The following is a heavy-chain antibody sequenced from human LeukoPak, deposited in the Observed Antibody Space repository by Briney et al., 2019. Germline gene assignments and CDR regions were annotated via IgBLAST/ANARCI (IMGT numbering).Heavy chain of an antibody. CDR3: AKDAQRGFDYSNSLEY. D-gene: IGHD4-11*01. CDR1: GFTYSHYG. V-gene: IGHV3-33*06. Sequence: PGRSLRLSCAASGFTYSHYGMHWVRQAPGKGLEWVAVIWSDATEKYYGDAVKGRFTISRDNSRNTQYLQMNSLRVEDTAVYYCAKDAQRGFDYSNSLEYWGQGTLVTVSS. J-gene: IGHJ4*02. CDR2: IWSDATEK.